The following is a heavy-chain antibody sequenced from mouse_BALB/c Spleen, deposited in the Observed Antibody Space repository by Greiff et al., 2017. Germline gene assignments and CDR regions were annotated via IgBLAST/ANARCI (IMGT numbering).Heavy chain of an antibody. CDR3: AREVPYFDY. J-gene: IGHJ2*01. V-gene: IGHV1-87*01. CDR2: IYPGDGDT. CDR1: GYTFTSYW. Sequence: QVQLQQSGAELARPGASVKLSCKASGYTFTSYWMQWVKQRPGQGLEWIGAIYPGDGDTRYTQKFKGKATLTADKSSSTAYMQLSSLASEDSAVYYCAREVPYFDYWGQGTTLTVSS. D-gene: IGHD2-14*01.